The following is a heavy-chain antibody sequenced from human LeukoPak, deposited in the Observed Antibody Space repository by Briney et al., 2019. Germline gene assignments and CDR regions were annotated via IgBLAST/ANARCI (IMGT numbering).Heavy chain of an antibody. CDR2: IIPILGTA. CDR1: GGTFSSYA. J-gene: IGHJ4*02. CDR3: AGAVGAIAYYFDY. Sequence: ASVKVSCKASGGTFSSYAISWVRQAPGQGLEWMGGIIPILGTANYAQKFQGRVTITTDESTSTAYMGLSSLRSEDTAVYYCAGAVGAIAYYFDYWGQGTLVTVSS. D-gene: IGHD1-26*01. V-gene: IGHV1-69*05.